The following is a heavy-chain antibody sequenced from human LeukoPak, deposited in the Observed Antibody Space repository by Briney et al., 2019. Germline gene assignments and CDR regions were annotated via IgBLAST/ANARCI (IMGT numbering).Heavy chain of an antibody. CDR1: HFTFTNRW. J-gene: IGHJ1*01. Sequence: GGSLRLSCAASHFTFTNRWMNWVRQAPGKGLEWVSAISNTGGSTYYADSVKGRFTISRDKSKNTLSLQMNSLRAEDTAVYYCAQQVGYCSSGSCYFTYWGQGTLVTVSS. CDR2: ISNTGGST. CDR3: AQQVGYCSSGSCYFTY. V-gene: IGHV3-23*01. D-gene: IGHD2-15*01.